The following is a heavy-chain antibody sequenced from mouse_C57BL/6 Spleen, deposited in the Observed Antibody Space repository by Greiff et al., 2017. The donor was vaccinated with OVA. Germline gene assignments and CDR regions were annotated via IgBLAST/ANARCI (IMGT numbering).Heavy chain of an antibody. D-gene: IGHD2-5*01. CDR2: ILPGSGST. J-gene: IGHJ4*01. Sequence: VQLQQSGAELMKPGASVKLSCKATGYTFTGYWIEWVKQRPGHGLEWIGEILPGSGSTNYTEKFKGKATFTADTSSNTAYMQLSSLTTEDSAIYACARCVSNYVDYAMDYWGQGTSVTVSS. V-gene: IGHV1-9*01. CDR3: ARCVSNYVDYAMDY. CDR1: GYTFTGYW.